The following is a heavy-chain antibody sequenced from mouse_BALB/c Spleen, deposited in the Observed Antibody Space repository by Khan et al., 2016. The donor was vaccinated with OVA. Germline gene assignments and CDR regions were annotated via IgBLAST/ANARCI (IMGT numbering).Heavy chain of an antibody. CDR3: ARQPYYHYNIMDY. CDR2: IWNAGTT. D-gene: IGHD2-10*01. V-gene: IGHV2-6-1*01. CDR1: GFSLTNYG. J-gene: IGHJ4*01. Sequence: VQLQESGPGLAAPSQSLSITCTISGFSLTNYGVHWVRQPPGKGLEWLVVIWNAGTTTYNSALKFRLTITKDNSQSQVFLKMNSLQTDDTAIYFCARQPYYHYNIMDYWGQGTSVTVSS.